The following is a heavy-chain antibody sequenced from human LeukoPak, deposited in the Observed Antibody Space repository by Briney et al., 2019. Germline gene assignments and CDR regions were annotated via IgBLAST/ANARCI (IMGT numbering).Heavy chain of an antibody. Sequence: EASVKVSCKASGYTFTTYYLHWVRQAPGQGLEWMGWISAYNGNTNYAQKLQGRVTMTTDTSTSTAYMELRSLRSDDTAVYYCARTRDGDYEDYWGQGTLVTVSS. CDR3: ARTRDGDYEDY. V-gene: IGHV1-18*04. CDR1: GYTFTTYY. D-gene: IGHD4-17*01. J-gene: IGHJ4*02. CDR2: ISAYNGNT.